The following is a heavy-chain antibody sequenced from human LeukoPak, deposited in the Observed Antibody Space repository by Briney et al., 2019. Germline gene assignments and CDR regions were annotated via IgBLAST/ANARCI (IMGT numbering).Heavy chain of an antibody. Sequence: PSETLSLTCTVSGGSISSYYWSWIRQPAGKGLEWIGRIYTSGSTNYNPSLKSRVTMSVDTSKNQFSLKLSSVTAADTAVYYCARVYFEGYSSGWYLTWAFDIWGQGTMVTVSS. D-gene: IGHD6-19*01. V-gene: IGHV4-4*07. CDR3: ARVYFEGYSSGWYLTWAFDI. J-gene: IGHJ3*02. CDR2: IYTSGST. CDR1: GGSISSYY.